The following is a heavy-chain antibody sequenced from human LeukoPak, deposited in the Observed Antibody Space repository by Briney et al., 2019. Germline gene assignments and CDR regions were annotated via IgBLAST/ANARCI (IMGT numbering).Heavy chain of an antibody. Sequence: ASVKVSCKASGYTFTGYYMHWVRQAPGQGLEWMGWINPNSGGTNYAQKFQGRVTMTRDTSISTAYMELSSLRSEDTAVYYCARGGRGYDPGRYYYYYYMDVWGKGTTVTVSS. V-gene: IGHV1-2*02. CDR2: INPNSGGT. J-gene: IGHJ6*03. D-gene: IGHD5-12*01. CDR1: GYTFTGYY. CDR3: ARGGRGYDPGRYYYYYYMDV.